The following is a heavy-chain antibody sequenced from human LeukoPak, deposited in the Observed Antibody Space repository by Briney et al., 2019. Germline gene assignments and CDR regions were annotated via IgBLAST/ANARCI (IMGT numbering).Heavy chain of an antibody. J-gene: IGHJ1*01. CDR2: IWYDGSNK. CDR1: GFTFSSYG. CDR3: ATSGYITEYFQR. Sequence: PGGSLRLSCAASGFTFSSYGMHWVRQAPGKGLEWVAVIWYDGSNKYYADSVKGRFTISRDNSKNTLYLQMNSLRAEDTAVYYCATSGYITEYFQRWGQGTLVTVSS. V-gene: IGHV3-33*01. D-gene: IGHD3-22*01.